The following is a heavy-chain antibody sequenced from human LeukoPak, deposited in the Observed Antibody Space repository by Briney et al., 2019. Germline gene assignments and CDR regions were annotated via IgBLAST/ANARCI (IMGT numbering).Heavy chain of an antibody. J-gene: IGHJ4*02. CDR2: ISTDGGAT. D-gene: IGHD3-22*01. Sequence: GGSLRLSCAASGFSFSTSPMHWVRQAPGKGLECVSAISTDGGATYYADSVRDRFTISRDNSKNTLYLQMGRLRVEDMAVYYCARRSGGYDYWGQGTLVTVSS. V-gene: IGHV3-64*02. CDR3: ARRSGGYDY. CDR1: GFSFSTSP.